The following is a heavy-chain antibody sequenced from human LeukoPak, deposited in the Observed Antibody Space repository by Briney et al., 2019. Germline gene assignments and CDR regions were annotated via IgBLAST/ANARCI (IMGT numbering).Heavy chain of an antibody. CDR1: GFTFSSYA. J-gene: IGHJ6*03. D-gene: IGHD3-22*01. CDR3: ARDGVSTYYDSSGYYYYYYMDV. Sequence: GGSLRLSCAASGFTFSSYAMHWVRQAPGKGLEWVAVISYDGSNKYYADSVKGRFTISRDNSKNTLYLQMNSLRAEDTAVYYCARDGVSTYYDSSGYYYYYYMDVWGRGTTVTVSS. CDR2: ISYDGSNK. V-gene: IGHV3-30*04.